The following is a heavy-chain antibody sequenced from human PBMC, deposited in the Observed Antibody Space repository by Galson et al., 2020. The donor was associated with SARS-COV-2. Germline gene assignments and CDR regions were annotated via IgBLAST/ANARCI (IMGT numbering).Heavy chain of an antibody. D-gene: IGHD3-22*01. V-gene: IGHV1-24*01. Sequence: GESLKISCTVSGYTLTELSMHWVRQAPGKGLEWMGGFDPEDGETIYAQKFQGRVTMTEDTSTDTAYMELSSLRSEDTAVYYCATSPPYYYDSSGYLYNWIDPWGQGTLVTVSS. CDR2: FDPEDGET. CDR3: ATSPPYYYDSSGYLYNWIDP. J-gene: IGHJ5*02. CDR1: GYTLTELS.